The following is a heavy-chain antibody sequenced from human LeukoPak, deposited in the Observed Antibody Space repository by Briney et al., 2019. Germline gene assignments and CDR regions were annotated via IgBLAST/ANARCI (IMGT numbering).Heavy chain of an antibody. CDR1: GFTFSSYA. V-gene: IGHV3-30-3*01. CDR3: AKEDYDFWSEIDY. J-gene: IGHJ4*02. D-gene: IGHD3-3*01. Sequence: GRSLRLSCAASGFTFSSYAMHWVRQAPGKGLEWVAVISYDGSNKYYADSVKGRFTISRDNSKSTLYLQMNSLRAEDTAVYYCAKEDYDFWSEIDYWGQGTLVTVSS. CDR2: ISYDGSNK.